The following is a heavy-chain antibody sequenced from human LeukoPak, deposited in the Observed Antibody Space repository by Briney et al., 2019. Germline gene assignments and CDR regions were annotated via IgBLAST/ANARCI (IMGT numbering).Heavy chain of an antibody. J-gene: IGHJ4*02. CDR3: ARESAGRGSPRGFDY. D-gene: IGHD2-15*01. CDR1: GGSISSGGYY. CDR2: IYYSGST. V-gene: IGHV4-31*03. Sequence: SETLSLTCTVSGGSISSGGYYWSWIRRHPGKGLEWIGYIYYSGSTYYNPSLKSRVTITVDTSKNQFSLKLSSVTAADTAVYYCARESAGRGSPRGFDYWGQGTLVTVSS.